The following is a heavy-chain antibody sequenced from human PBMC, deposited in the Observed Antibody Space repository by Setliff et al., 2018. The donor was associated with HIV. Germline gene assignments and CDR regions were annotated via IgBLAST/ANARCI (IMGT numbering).Heavy chain of an antibody. CDR3: AREIYREYATVSGDGFDI. J-gene: IGHJ3*02. Sequence: GGSLRLSCAASGFTFSNYEMSWVRQAPGKGLEWVSYISRREDMIRYSESVKGRFTISRDNAKNSLYLQMDSLRAEDTAVYYCAREIYREYATVSGDGFDIWGQGTMVTVS. CDR1: GFTFSNYE. D-gene: IGHD2-8*01. V-gene: IGHV3-48*03. CDR2: ISRREDMI.